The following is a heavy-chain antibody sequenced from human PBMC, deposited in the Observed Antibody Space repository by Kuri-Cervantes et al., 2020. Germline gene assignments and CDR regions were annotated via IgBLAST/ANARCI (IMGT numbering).Heavy chain of an antibody. CDR2: IKQDGSEK. V-gene: IGHV3-7*01. CDR3: AREVDTNWFDP. J-gene: IGHJ5*02. D-gene: IGHD3-9*01. CDR1: GFTFSSYG. Sequence: GGSLRLSCAASGFTFSSYGMHWVRQAPGKGLEWVANIKQDGSEKYYVDSVKGRFTISRDNAKNSLYLQMNSLRAEDTAVYYCAREVDTNWFDPWGQGTLVTVSS.